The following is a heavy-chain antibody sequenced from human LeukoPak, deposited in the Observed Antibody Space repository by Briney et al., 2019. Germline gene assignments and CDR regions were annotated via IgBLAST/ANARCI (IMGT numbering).Heavy chain of an antibody. CDR3: AKVSEYYYFDY. D-gene: IGHD2/OR15-2a*01. V-gene: IGHV1-2*02. J-gene: IGHJ4*02. Sequence: ASVKVSCKASGYTFTGYFMPWVRQAPGQGPEWMGWINPYSGGTNYAQKFQGRVIMTRDTSISTAYMELSRLRSDDTAVYYCAKVSEYYYFDYWGQGTLVTPSS. CDR1: GYTFTGYF. CDR2: INPYSGGT.